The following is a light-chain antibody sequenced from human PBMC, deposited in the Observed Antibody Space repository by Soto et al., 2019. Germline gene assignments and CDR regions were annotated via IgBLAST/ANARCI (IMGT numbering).Light chain of an antibody. CDR1: QSITNN. V-gene: IGKV3-15*01. CDR2: NAF. J-gene: IGKJ5*01. Sequence: EIVMTQSPATLSVTPGESATLSFRASQSITNNLAWYQQRPGQPPRLLIYNAFTRATGIPARFSGSASATEFTLTISSLQSEDFAVYYCQQYNNWPPITFGQGTRLEIK. CDR3: QQYNNWPPIT.